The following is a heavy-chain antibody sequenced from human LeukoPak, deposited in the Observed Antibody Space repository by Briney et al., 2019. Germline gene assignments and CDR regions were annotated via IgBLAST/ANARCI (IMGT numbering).Heavy chain of an antibody. CDR2: FDPEDGET. CDR3: ATAPGGYYYYGMDV. Sequence: ASVKVSCKVSGYTHTELSMHWVRQAPGKGLEWMGGFDPEDGETIYAQKFQGRVTMTEDTSTDTAYMELSSLRSEDTAVYYCATAPGGYYYYGMDVWGQGTTVTVSS. CDR1: GYTHTELS. V-gene: IGHV1-24*01. J-gene: IGHJ6*02. D-gene: IGHD3-10*01.